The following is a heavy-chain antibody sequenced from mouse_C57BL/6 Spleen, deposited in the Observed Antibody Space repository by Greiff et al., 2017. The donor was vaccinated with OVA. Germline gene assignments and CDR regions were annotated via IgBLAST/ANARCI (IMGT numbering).Heavy chain of an antibody. Sequence: VQVVESGAELARPGASVKLSCKASGYTFTSYGISWVKQRTGQGLEWIGEIYPRSGNTYYNEKFKGKATLTADKSSSTAYMELRSLTSEDSAVYFCARSNWDGDYWGQGTTLTVSS. D-gene: IGHD4-1*01. CDR1: GYTFTSYG. CDR2: IYPRSGNT. CDR3: ARSNWDGDY. J-gene: IGHJ2*01. V-gene: IGHV1-81*01.